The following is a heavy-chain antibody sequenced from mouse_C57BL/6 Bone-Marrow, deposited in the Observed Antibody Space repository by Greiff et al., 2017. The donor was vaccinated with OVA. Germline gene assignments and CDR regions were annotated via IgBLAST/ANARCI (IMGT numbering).Heavy chain of an antibody. CDR1: GYTFTSYW. CDR2: IYPGSGST. J-gene: IGHJ4*01. Sequence: QVQLQQSGAELARPGASVKLSCKASGYTFTSYWITWVKQRPGQGLEWIGDIYPGSGSTNYNEKFKSKATLTVDTSSSTAYMQPSSLTSEDSTVYYCAGDYYGSYYAMDYWGQGTSVTVSS. CDR3: AGDYYGSYYAMDY. D-gene: IGHD1-1*01. V-gene: IGHV1-55*01.